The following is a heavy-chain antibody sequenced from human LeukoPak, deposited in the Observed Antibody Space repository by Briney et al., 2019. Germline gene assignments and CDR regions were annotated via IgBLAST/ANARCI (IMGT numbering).Heavy chain of an antibody. D-gene: IGHD1-14*01. Sequence: GASVKVSCKASGFTLTRHHISGVRQAPGQGLAGMGWSGGNAGDTMYAQRFEGRVTMTRDTSKSTAYMEMRSLRLDDTAVYYCVREDWGSGTIIDYWGQGTLVTVSS. V-gene: IGHV1-18*01. CDR1: GFTLTRHH. J-gene: IGHJ4*02. CDR3: VREDWGSGTIIDY. CDR2: SGGNAGDT.